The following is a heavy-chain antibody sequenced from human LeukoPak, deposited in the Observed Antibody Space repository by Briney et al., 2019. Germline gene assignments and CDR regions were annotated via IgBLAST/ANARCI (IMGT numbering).Heavy chain of an antibody. D-gene: IGHD2-15*01. CDR2: FDPEDGET. J-gene: IGHJ4*02. Sequence: ASVKVSCKVSGYTLTELSMHWVRQAPGKGLEWMGGFDPEDGETIYAQKFQGRVTMTEDTSTDTAYMELSSLRSEDTAVYYCATAYCSGGSCYDFLDYRGQGTLVTVSS. CDR1: GYTLTELS. CDR3: ATAYCSGGSCYDFLDY. V-gene: IGHV1-24*01.